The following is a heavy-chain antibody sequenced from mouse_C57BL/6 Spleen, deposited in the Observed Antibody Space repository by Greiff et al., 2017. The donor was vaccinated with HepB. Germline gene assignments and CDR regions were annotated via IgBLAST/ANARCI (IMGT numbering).Heavy chain of an antibody. J-gene: IGHJ1*03. Sequence: EVQLVESGGGLVQPGGSLSLSCAASGFTFTDYYMSWVRQPPGKALEWLGFIRNKANGYTTEYSASVKGRFTISRDNSQSILYLQMNALRAEDSATYYCARLGLFITTVVGYFDVWGTGTTVTVSS. CDR2: IRNKANGYTT. D-gene: IGHD1-1*01. CDR3: ARLGLFITTVVGYFDV. CDR1: GFTFTDYY. V-gene: IGHV7-3*01.